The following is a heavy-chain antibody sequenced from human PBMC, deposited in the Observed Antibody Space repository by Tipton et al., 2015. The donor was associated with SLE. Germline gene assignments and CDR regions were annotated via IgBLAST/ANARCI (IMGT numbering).Heavy chain of an antibody. J-gene: IGHJ6*02. D-gene: IGHD3-10*01. Sequence: VQLVQSGGGLVKPGESLRLSCAASGFTFSSYAMHWVRQAPGKGLEWVAYIKEDESEKYYVDSVKGRFTISRDNANNSLYLQMNSLSAEDTAVYYCARDRGSRTGMDVWGRGTTVSVSS. CDR3: ARDRGSRTGMDV. V-gene: IGHV3-7*01. CDR2: IKEDESEK. CDR1: GFTFSSYA.